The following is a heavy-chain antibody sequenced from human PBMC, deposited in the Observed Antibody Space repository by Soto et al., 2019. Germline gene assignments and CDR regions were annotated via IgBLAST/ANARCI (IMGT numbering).Heavy chain of an antibody. D-gene: IGHD3-22*01. J-gene: IGHJ4*02. Sequence: PSETLSLTCTVSGGSISSSNFYWGWIRQPPGKGLEWIGNIYYTGSTYYNPSLKSRVTISVDTSKNQFSLKLSSVTAADTAVYFCARLFYDSSEHFDYWGQGTLVTVSS. V-gene: IGHV4-39*01. CDR3: ARLFYDSSEHFDY. CDR2: IYYTGST. CDR1: GGSISSSNFY.